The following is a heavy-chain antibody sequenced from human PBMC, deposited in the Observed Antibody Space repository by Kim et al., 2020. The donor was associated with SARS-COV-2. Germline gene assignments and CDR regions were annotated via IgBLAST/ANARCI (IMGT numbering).Heavy chain of an antibody. J-gene: IGHJ6*02. CDR2: IYHSGST. CDR1: GGSISSSNW. CDR3: ARVSSSWLPYYYGMDV. V-gene: IGHV4-4*02. Sequence: SETLSLTCAVSGGSISSSNWWSWVRQPPGKGLEWIGEIYHSGSTNYSPSLKSRVTISVDKSKNQFSLKLSSVTAADTAVYYCARVSSSWLPYYYGMDVWGQGTTVTVSS. D-gene: IGHD6-13*01.